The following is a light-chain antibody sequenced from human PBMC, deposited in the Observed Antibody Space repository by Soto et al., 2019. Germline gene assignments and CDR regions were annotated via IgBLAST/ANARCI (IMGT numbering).Light chain of an antibody. CDR2: EVS. J-gene: IGLJ3*02. CDR3: SSYTSGSAWV. V-gene: IGLV2-14*01. CDR1: SSDVGGYDY. Sequence: QSLLTQPASVSGSPGQSITISCTGTSSDVGGYDYVSWYQQHPGKTPKLIIYEVSNRPSGISNRFSGSKSAYTASLTISGLQTEDEAVYYCSSYTSGSAWVFGGGTKLTVL.